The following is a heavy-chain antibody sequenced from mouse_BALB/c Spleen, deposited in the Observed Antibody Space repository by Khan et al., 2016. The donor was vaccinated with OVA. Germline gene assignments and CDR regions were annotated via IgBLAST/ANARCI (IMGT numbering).Heavy chain of an antibody. CDR1: GYTFTNYW. CDR2: IYPGGYFT. V-gene: IGHV1-63*02. CDR3: VRGATWDFDD. D-gene: IGHD3-1*01. J-gene: IGHJ1*01. Sequence: QVQLKQSGGEVVRPGTSVKISCKASGYTFTNYWLGWVKQRPGHGLEWIGDIYPGGYFTNYNEKFKGKAPLTVDTSSTTANMQLSSLTSEDSAVYFCVRGATWDFDDWGAGTSVTVSS.